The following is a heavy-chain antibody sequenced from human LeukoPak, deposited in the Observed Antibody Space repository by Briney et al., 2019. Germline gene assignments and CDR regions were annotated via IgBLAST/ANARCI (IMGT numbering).Heavy chain of an antibody. CDR1: GGSFSGYY. CDR3: ARLMDTAMVPWYFDL. D-gene: IGHD5-18*01. V-gene: IGHV4-34*01. CDR2: INHSGST. Sequence: SETLSLTCAVYGGSFSGYYWSWIRQPPGKGLEWIGEINHSGSTNYNPSLKSRVTISVDTSKNQFSLKLSSVTAADTAVYYCARLMDTAMVPWYFDLWGRGTLVTVSS. J-gene: IGHJ2*01.